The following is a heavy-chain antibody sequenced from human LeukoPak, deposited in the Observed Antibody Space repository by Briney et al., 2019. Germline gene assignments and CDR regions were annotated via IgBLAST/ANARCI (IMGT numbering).Heavy chain of an antibody. CDR2: IKSKTDGGTT. CDR1: GFTFSNAW. D-gene: IGHD5-18*01. CDR3: AKDYLGGYSYGSPFEY. V-gene: IGHV3-15*01. J-gene: IGHJ4*02. Sequence: PGGSLRLSCAASGFTFSNAWMSWVRQAPGKGLEWVGRIKSKTDGGTTDYAAPVKDRFTISRDNSKNTLYLQMNSLRTEDTAVYYCAKDYLGGYSYGSPFEYWGQGTLVTVSS.